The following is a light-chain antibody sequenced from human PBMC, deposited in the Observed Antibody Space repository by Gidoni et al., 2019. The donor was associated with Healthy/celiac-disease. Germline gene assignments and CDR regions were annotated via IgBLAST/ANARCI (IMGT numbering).Light chain of an antibody. CDR2: GAS. J-gene: IGKJ3*01. CDR1: QSFSSN. V-gene: IGKV3-15*01. Sequence: EIVMTQSTATLSVSPGERATRSCRASQSFSSNFAWYQQKPGQAPRLLIYGASTRATGIPARFSGSGSGTEFTLTISSLQSEDFAVYYCQFQGTFGPGTKVDIK. CDR3: QFQGT.